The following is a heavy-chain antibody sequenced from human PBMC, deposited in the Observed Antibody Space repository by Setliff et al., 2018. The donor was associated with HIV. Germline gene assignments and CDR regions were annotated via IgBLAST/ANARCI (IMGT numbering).Heavy chain of an antibody. V-gene: IGHV3-49*04. CDR3: TRDKGYAFDI. CDR1: GFTFSNYS. Sequence: PGGSLRLSCAASGFTFSNYSMNWVRQTPGKGLEWVGFIRSKAYGGTTEYAASVKDRFTVSRDDSKSIAYLQINSLKTEDTAVYYCTRDKGYAFDIWGQGTMVTVSS. J-gene: IGHJ3*02. CDR2: IRSKAYGGTT. D-gene: IGHD5-18*01.